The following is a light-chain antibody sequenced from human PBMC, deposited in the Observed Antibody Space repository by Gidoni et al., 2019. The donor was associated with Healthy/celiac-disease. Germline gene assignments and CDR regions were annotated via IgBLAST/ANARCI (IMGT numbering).Light chain of an antibody. CDR1: QSVSSY. J-gene: IGKJ5*01. CDR3: QQRSNWPLIT. CDR2: DAS. Sequence: EIVLTQSPATLSLSPGERATLSCRASQSVSSYLAWYQQKPGQAPRLLIYDASNMAPGIPARFSRSGSGTDFTLTISSLEPEDFAVYYCQQRSNWPLITFGQGTRLEIK. V-gene: IGKV3-11*01.